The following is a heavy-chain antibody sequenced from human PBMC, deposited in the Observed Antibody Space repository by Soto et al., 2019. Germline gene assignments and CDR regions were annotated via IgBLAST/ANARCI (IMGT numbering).Heavy chain of an antibody. CDR2: TYYRSKWYN. D-gene: IGHD2-15*01. CDR1: GDSVSSNSAA. V-gene: IGHV6-1*01. J-gene: IGHJ5*02. CDR3: AREGTENGGKFVSSALGTPKNWFDP. Sequence: SQTLSLTCAISGDSVSSNSAAWNWIRQSPSRGLEWLGRTYYRSKWYNDYAVSVKSRITINPDTSKNQFSLQLNSVTPEDTAVYYCAREGTENGGKFVSSALGTPKNWFDPWGQGTLVTVSS.